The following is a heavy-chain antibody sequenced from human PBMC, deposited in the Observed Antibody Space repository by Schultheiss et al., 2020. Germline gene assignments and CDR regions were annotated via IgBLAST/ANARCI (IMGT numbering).Heavy chain of an antibody. Sequence: ASVKVSCKASGYNFTSYGINWVRQAPGQGLEWMGWISTYNGGTNYAQKLQGRVTMTTDTSTSTAYMELRSLRSDDTAVYYCARVSPTVTTPDYWGQGTLVTVSS. V-gene: IGHV1-18*01. CDR3: ARVSPTVTTPDY. J-gene: IGHJ4*02. CDR1: GYNFTSYG. D-gene: IGHD4-17*01. CDR2: ISTYNGGT.